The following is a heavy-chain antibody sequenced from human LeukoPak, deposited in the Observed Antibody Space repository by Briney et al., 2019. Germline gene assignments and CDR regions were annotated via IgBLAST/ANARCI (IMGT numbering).Heavy chain of an antibody. Sequence: QSGGSLRLSCAASGFTFSSYGMHWVRQAPGKGLEWVAVISYDGSNKYYADSVKGRFTISRDNSKNTLYLQMNRLRAEDTAVYYCAKDYYGSGSYYNTPDAFDIWGQGTMVTVSS. V-gene: IGHV3-30*18. J-gene: IGHJ3*02. CDR2: ISYDGSNK. D-gene: IGHD3-10*01. CDR1: GFTFSSYG. CDR3: AKDYYGSGSYYNTPDAFDI.